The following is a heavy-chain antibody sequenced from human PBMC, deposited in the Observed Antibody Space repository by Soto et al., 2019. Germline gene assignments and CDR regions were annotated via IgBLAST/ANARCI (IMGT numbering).Heavy chain of an antibody. CDR3: AKRRAVAVFYGMDV. CDR2: ISGSGGST. J-gene: IGHJ6*02. D-gene: IGHD6-19*01. Sequence: PGGSLRLSCAASGFTFSSYAMSWVRQAPGKGLEWVSAISGSGGSTYYADSVKGRFTISRDNSKNTLYLQMNSLRAEDTAVYYCAKRRAVAVFYGMDVWGQGTTVTVSS. V-gene: IGHV3-23*01. CDR1: GFTFSSYA.